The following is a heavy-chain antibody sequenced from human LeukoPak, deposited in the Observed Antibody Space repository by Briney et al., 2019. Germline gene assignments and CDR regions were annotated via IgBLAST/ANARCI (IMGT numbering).Heavy chain of an antibody. CDR3: ARDCGNWFDP. CDR2: IIPIFGTA. CDR1: GGTFSSYA. V-gene: IGHV1-69*05. D-gene: IGHD2-21*01. Sequence: ASVKVSCKASGGTFSSYAISWVRQAPGQGLEWMGGIIPIFGTANYAQKFQGRVTITTDESTSTAYMELSSLRSEDTAVYYCARDCGNWFDPWGQGTLVTVSS. J-gene: IGHJ5*02.